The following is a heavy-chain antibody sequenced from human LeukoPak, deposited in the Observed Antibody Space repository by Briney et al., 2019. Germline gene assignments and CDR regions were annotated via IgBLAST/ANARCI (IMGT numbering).Heavy chain of an antibody. CDR2: IWYDGSNK. J-gene: IGHJ3*02. CDR1: GFTFSSYG. Sequence: GESLKISCAASGFTFSSYGMHWVRQAPGKGLEWVAVIWYDGSNKYYADSVKGRFTISRDNSKNTLYLQMNSLRAEDTAVYYCAKDGLNYYDSSGYYYAFDIWGQGTMVTVSS. V-gene: IGHV3-33*06. D-gene: IGHD3-22*01. CDR3: AKDGLNYYDSSGYYYAFDI.